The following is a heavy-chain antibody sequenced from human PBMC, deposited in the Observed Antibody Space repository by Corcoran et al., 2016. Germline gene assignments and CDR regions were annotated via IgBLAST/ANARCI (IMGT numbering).Heavy chain of an antibody. CDR3: ARVEGNYDTSGYSI. D-gene: IGHD3-22*01. CDR2: MNSDGSSI. V-gene: IGHV3-74*01. Sequence: EVQLVESGGGLVQPGGSLRLSCAASGFTFSTYWMHWVRQAPGKGLVWVSRMNSDGSSISYADSVKGRFTISRDNAKNTLYLQMNSLRVEDTAVYYWARVEGNYDTSGYSIWGQGTLVTVSS. J-gene: IGHJ4*02. CDR1: GFTFSTYW.